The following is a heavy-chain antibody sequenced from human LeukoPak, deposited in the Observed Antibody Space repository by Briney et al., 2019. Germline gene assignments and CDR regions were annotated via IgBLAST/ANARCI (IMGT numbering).Heavy chain of an antibody. CDR2: INQSGSN. V-gene: IGHV4-34*01. J-gene: IGHJ4*02. CDR3: ARWGLGSSWDVFNN. Sequence: SETLSLTCAVYGGSLSGFYWSWIRQSPGKGLEWIGEINQSGSNNYNPSLKSRVTISVDTSKNQFSLKLCSVTAADRAVYYCARWGLGSSWDVFNNGGQGTLVTVSS. D-gene: IGHD6-13*01. CDR1: GGSLSGFY.